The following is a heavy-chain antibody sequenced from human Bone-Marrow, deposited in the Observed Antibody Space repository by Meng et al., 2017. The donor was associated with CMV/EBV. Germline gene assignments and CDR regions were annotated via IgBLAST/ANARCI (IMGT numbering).Heavy chain of an antibody. CDR1: GYTFTSYG. J-gene: IGHJ5*02. V-gene: IGHV1-18*01. CDR3: ARDYYGSGSYSPYSDP. CDR2: ISAYNGNT. Sequence: ASVKVSCKASGYTFTSYGISWVRQAPGQGLEWMGWISAYNGNTNYAQKLQGRVTMTTDTSTSTAYMELRSLRSDDTAVYYCARDYYGSGSYSPYSDPWGQGTLVTVSS. D-gene: IGHD3-10*01.